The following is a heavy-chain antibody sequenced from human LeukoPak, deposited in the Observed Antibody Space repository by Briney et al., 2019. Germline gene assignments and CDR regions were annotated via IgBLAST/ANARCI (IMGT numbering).Heavy chain of an antibody. CDR2: ISGSGGST. Sequence: PGGSLRLSCAASGFTVSSKYMSWVRQAPGKGLEWVSAISGSGGSTYYADSVKGRFTVSRDNSKNTVFLQLDSLRAEDTAVYYCAKSGWAAFSDSWGQGTLVTVSS. J-gene: IGHJ4*02. CDR3: AKSGWAAFSDS. V-gene: IGHV3-23*01. D-gene: IGHD6-19*01. CDR1: GFTVSSKY.